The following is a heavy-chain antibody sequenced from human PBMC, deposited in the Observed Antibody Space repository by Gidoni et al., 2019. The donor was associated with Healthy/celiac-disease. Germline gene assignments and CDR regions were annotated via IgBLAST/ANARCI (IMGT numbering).Heavy chain of an antibody. D-gene: IGHD3-10*01. CDR2: INHSGST. CDR3: ARGRRFLMDV. CDR1: GGSFSGYY. J-gene: IGHJ6*02. V-gene: IGHV4-34*01. Sequence: QVQLQQWGAGLLKPSETLSLTCAVYGGSFSGYYWSWIRQPPGKGLEWIWEINHSGSTNYNPSLKSRVTISVDTSKNQFSLKLSSVTAADTAVYYCARGRRFLMDVWGQGTTVTVSS.